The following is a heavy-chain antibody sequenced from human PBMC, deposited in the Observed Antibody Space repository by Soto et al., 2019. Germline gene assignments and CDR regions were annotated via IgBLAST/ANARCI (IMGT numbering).Heavy chain of an antibody. V-gene: IGHV1-18*01. J-gene: IGHJ4*02. CDR1: GYTFTSYG. Sequence: QVQLVQSGGEVKKPGASVKVSCKASGYTFTSYGISWVRQAPGQGLEWMGWISAYNGNTNYAQKLHCRVNMTTGTSTSTAYMELRSLRSDDTAVYYCARAKPLYCSGGSCYQYYFDYWGEGTLVNVSS. D-gene: IGHD2-15*01. CDR3: ARAKPLYCSGGSCYQYYFDY. CDR2: ISAYNGNT.